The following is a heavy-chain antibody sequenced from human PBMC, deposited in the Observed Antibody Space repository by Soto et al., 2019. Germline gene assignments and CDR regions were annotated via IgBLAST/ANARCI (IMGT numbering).Heavy chain of an antibody. J-gene: IGHJ4*02. Sequence: GGSLRLSCAASGFTVSSNYMRWVRQAQGKGLEWVSVIYSGGRTYYADCVKGRFTISRGNYKNTLYLQLNSLRAEDTAVYYWSRASTPGGRDYWDQGTLVT. CDR1: GFTVSSNY. CDR2: IYSGGRT. D-gene: IGHD1-1*01. V-gene: IGHV3-53*01. CDR3: SRASTPGGRDY.